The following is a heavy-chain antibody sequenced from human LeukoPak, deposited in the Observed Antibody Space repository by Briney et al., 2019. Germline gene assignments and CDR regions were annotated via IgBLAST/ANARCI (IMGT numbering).Heavy chain of an antibody. Sequence: ASVKVSFTVSGYTLTELSMHWVRQAPGQGHEWMGGFDPEDGERIYSQKFQGRVTMTEDTSTDKAYMELSSLRAEDPAVYYCRTLRQEEVWLLYYYGMDVWGQGATVTVSS. CDR2: FDPEDGER. V-gene: IGHV1-24*01. J-gene: IGHJ6*02. CDR1: GYTLTELS. D-gene: IGHD3-22*01. CDR3: RTLRQEEVWLLYYYGMDV.